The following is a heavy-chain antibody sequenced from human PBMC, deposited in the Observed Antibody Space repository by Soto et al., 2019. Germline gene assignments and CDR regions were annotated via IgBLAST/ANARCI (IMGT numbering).Heavy chain of an antibody. D-gene: IGHD3-10*02. CDR3: ARDYVGHYVRAFDY. CDR1: GFTFGSYE. CDR2: ISYSGSTK. Sequence: QPGGSLRLSCAASGFTFGSYEMNWVRQAPGKGLEWVSYISYSGSTKDYADSVKGRFTISRDNAKNSLYLQMSSLRAEGTAVYYCARDYVGHYVRAFDYWGQGILVTVSS. V-gene: IGHV3-48*03. J-gene: IGHJ4*02.